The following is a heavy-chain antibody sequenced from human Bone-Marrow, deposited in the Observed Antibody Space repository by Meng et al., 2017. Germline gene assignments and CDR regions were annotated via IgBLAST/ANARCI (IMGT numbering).Heavy chain of an antibody. CDR3: AGHVEMAPIDY. CDR2: IWYDGSNK. V-gene: IGHV3-33*01. Sequence: GESLKISCAASGFTFSSYGMHWVRQAPGKGLEWVAVIWYDGSNKYYADSVKGRFTISRDNSKNTLYLQMNSLRAEDTAVYYCAGHVEMAPIDYWGQGTLVTVSS. CDR1: GFTFSSYG. J-gene: IGHJ4*02. D-gene: IGHD5-24*01.